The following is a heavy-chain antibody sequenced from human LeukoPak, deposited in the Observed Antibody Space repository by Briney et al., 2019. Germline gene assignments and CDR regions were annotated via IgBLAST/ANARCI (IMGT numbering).Heavy chain of an antibody. V-gene: IGHV1-69*13. D-gene: IGHD6-6*01. J-gene: IGHJ5*02. CDR3: ARDRIAAHLFDP. Sequence: ASVKVSCKASGGTFISYAISWVRQAPGQGLEWMGGIIPIFGTANYAQKFQGRVTITADESTSTAYMELSSLRSEDTAVYYCARDRIAAHLFDPWGQGTLVTVSS. CDR1: GGTFISYA. CDR2: IIPIFGTA.